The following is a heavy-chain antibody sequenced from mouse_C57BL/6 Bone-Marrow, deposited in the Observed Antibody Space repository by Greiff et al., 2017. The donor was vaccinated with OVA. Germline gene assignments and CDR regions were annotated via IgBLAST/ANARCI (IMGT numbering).Heavy chain of an antibody. J-gene: IGHJ3*01. CDR1: GYTFTSYW. V-gene: IGHV1-69*01. CDR2: IDPSDSYT. Sequence: VQLQQPGAELVMPGASVKLSCKASGYTFTSYWMHWVKQRPGQGLEWIGEIDPSDSYTNYNQKFKGKSTLTVDKSSSTAYMQLSSLTSEDPAVYYWASSRFAYWGQGTLVTVSA. CDR3: ASSRFAY.